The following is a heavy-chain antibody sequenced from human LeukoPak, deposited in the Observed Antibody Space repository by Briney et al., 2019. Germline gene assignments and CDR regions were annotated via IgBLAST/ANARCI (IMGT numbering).Heavy chain of an antibody. J-gene: IGHJ4*02. CDR3: ARELDIFDSSVRY. CDR2: INPNSGGT. V-gene: IGHV1-2*02. CDR1: GYTFTGYY. D-gene: IGHD3-22*01. Sequence: ASVKVSCKAFGYTFTGYYLHWVRQAPGQGHEWMGWINPNSGGTNFAQKFQGRVTMTRDTSISTAYVELSRLRSDDTAVYYCARELDIFDSSVRYWGQGTLVTVSS.